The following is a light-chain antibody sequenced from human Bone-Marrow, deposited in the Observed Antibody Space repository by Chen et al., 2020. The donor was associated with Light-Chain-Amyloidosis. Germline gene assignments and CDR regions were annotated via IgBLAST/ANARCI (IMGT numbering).Light chain of an antibody. CDR2: EVS. CDR1: RSDVDGYNR. V-gene: IGLV2-18*02. J-gene: IGLJ1*01. CDR3: SAFTVSSTLV. Sequence: QSALTQPPSVSGSPGQSVTISCTGTRSDVDGYNRVSWYHQPPGTAPKVIIFEVSNRPSGVPDRFSGSKSGNTASLTISGLQAEDKGDYFCSAFTVSSTLVFGTGTRVTVV.